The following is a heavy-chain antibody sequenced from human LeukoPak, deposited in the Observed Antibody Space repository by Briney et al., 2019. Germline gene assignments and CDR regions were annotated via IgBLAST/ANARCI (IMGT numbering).Heavy chain of an antibody. CDR3: ARDGRAGSLFAY. CDR1: GGSISTYF. J-gene: IGHJ4*02. Sequence: SETLSLTCTVSGGSISTYFWSWIRQPPGKGLEWIGYIYYSGSTNYNPSLESRVTISVDTSKSQFSLKLSSVTAADTAIYYCARDGRAGSLFAYWGQGTLVTVSS. CDR2: IYYSGST. D-gene: IGHD6-19*01. V-gene: IGHV4-59*01.